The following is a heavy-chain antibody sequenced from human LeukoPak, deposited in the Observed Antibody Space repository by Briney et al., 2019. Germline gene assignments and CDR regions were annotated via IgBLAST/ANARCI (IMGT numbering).Heavy chain of an antibody. CDR3: ARGRGVIDN. CDR2: IYYSGST. D-gene: IGHD2-21*01. J-gene: IGHJ4*02. Sequence: SETLSLTCAVYGGSFSGYYWSWIRQPPGKGLEWIGYIYYSGSTNYNPSLKSRVTISVDTSKNQFSLKLSSVTAADTAVYYCARGRGVIDNWGQGTLVTVSS. V-gene: IGHV4-59*01. CDR1: GGSFSGYY.